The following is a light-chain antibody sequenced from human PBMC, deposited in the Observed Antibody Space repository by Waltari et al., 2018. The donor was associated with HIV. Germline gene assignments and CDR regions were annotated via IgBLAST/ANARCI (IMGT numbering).Light chain of an antibody. CDR3: AEWDDRVLSV. V-gene: IGLV1-47*01. CDR1: RSNIGDNA. CDR2: RKD. Sequence: QSVLTQPPSASGTAGQRVTISCSGGRSNIGDNAVYWFQQLPGTAPKLLNYRKDRRPAGVPDQVSGSTSGASAALAISGLRSEGEADYYCAEWDDRVLSVCGGGTILTVL. J-gene: IGLJ3*02.